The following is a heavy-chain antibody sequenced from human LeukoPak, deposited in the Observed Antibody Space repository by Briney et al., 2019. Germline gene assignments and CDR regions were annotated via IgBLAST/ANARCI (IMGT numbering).Heavy chain of an antibody. V-gene: IGHV3-23*01. CDR3: ARDLADSYLFDY. Sequence: GGSLRLSCATSGFTFSIYAMSWVRQAPGKGLEWVSGLSGGVGAATYYAGSVKGRFTISRDNSKNTLYLQMNSLRAEDTAVYYCARDLADSYLFDYWGQGTLVTVSS. CDR1: GFTFSIYA. CDR2: LSGGVGAAT. J-gene: IGHJ4*02. D-gene: IGHD3-10*01.